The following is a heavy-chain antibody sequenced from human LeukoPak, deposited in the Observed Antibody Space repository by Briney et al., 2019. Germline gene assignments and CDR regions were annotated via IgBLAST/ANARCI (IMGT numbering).Heavy chain of an antibody. D-gene: IGHD5-18*01. CDR3: AREHGPYNYDSFDY. J-gene: IGHJ4*02. Sequence: PGGSLRLSCAAPGLTFSSHWMSWARQAPGKGLEWVANIKQDGSEKYYVDSVKGRFTISRDNAKTSLYLQMNSLRAEDTAVYYCAREHGPYNYDSFDYWGQGTLVSVSS. CDR1: GLTFSSHW. V-gene: IGHV3-7*04. CDR2: IKQDGSEK.